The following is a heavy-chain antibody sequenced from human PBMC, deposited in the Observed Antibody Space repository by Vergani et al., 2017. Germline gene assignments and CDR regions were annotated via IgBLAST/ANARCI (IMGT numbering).Heavy chain of an antibody. V-gene: IGHV5-51*03. CDR2: IFPGDSQI. CDR1: EYSFGNYW. Sequence: EVELVQSGPEMRKPGESLKISCKGSEYSFGNYWIGWVRQMPGKGLEWMGLIFPGDSQIRSSLSFQGRVTISADNSISTAYLQWYSLQASDTAMYYCARLGVGYYYHGFDIWGQGTAVTVSS. CDR3: ARLGVGYYYHGFDI. D-gene: IGHD3-3*01. J-gene: IGHJ3*02.